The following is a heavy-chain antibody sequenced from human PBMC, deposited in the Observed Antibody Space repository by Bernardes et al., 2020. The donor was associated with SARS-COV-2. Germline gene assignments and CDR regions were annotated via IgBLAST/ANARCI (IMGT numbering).Heavy chain of an antibody. Sequence: GGSLRLSCAASEFTFSSYAMSWVRQAPGKGLEWVSAISSSGGSTYNADSVKGRFTISRDNSKNTLYLQMNSLRADDTAVYYCAKSSGSGTLWVHYYYYGMDVWGQGTTVTVSS. CDR1: EFTFSSYA. V-gene: IGHV3-23*01. CDR2: ISSSGGST. J-gene: IGHJ6*02. CDR3: AKSSGSGTLWVHYYYYGMDV. D-gene: IGHD3-10*01.